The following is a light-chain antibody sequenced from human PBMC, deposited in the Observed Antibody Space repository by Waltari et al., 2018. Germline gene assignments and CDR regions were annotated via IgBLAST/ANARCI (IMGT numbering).Light chain of an antibody. J-gene: IGKJ1*01. Sequence: IVFTPSPGTLSLFPGERATLPCRASPSVSRALAWYQQKPGQAPRLLIYGASTRATGIPDRFSGSGSGTDFSLTISRLEPDDFAVYYCQHYLRLPVTFGQGTTVEI. CDR2: GAS. CDR3: QHYLRLPVT. V-gene: IGKV3-20*01. CDR1: PSVSRA.